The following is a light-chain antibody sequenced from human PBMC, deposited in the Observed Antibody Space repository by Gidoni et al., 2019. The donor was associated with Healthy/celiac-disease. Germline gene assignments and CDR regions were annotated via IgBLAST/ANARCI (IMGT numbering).Light chain of an antibody. CDR2: DAY. CDR3: QQYNSYPS. V-gene: IGKV1-5*01. CDR1: QSISSW. J-gene: IGKJ1*01. Sequence: DIQMTQSPSTLSASVGDRVTITCRASQSISSWLAWYQQKPGKAPKLLIYDAYSLESGVPSRFRGSGSGTEFTLTISSLQPDDFATYYCQQYNSYPSFGQGTKVEIK.